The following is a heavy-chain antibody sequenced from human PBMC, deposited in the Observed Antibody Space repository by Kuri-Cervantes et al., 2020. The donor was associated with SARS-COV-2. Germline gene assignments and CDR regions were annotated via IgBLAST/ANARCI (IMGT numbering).Heavy chain of an antibody. CDR1: GLTFSRYA. J-gene: IGHJ3*02. CDR3: ARGDAFDI. Sequence: GESLKISCAAYGLTFSRYAMHWVRQAPGKGLEWVAVISYDGSNKYYADPVKGRSTISRNNSKNTLYLLMTSLRAEDTAVYYCARGDAFDIWGQGTMVTVSS. CDR2: ISYDGSNK. V-gene: IGHV3-30-3*01.